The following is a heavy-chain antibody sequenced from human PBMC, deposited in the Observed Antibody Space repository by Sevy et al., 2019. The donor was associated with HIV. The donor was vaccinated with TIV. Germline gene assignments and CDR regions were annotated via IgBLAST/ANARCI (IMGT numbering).Heavy chain of an antibody. D-gene: IGHD3-22*01. Sequence: ASVKVSCKASGYTFTSYYMHWVRQAPGQGLEWMGIINPSGGSTSYAQKFQGRVTMTRGTSTSTVYMELSSLRSEEPAVYYCARDHRVTNYYDSSGYFCYFDYWGQGTLVTVSS. CDR1: GYTFTSYY. CDR2: INPSGGST. V-gene: IGHV1-46*01. J-gene: IGHJ4*02. CDR3: ARDHRVTNYYDSSGYFCYFDY.